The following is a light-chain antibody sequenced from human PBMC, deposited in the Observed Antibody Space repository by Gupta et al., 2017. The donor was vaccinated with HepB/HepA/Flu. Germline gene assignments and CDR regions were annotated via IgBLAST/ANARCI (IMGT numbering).Light chain of an antibody. V-gene: IGKV3-15*01. CDR2: AAS. J-gene: IGKJ4*01. Sequence: EIVMTQSPATLSVSPGERATLSCRASQSVSDKLAWYQQKPGQAPRLLIYAASTRATGVAARFSGSGSATEFTLSISILQSEDFAIYYCQQEYAWPLTFGAGTKVEIK. CDR1: QSVSDK. CDR3: QQEYAWPLT.